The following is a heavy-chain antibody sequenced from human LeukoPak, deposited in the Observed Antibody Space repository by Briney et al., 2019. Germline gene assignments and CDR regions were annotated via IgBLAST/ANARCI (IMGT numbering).Heavy chain of an antibody. CDR3: AGHILGGNFDP. V-gene: IGHV4-59*08. Sequence: SETLSLTCPVSGDSISDYYWSWIRQPPGKGLEWIGYISYSGNTNYNPSLKSRVTISFDTSNNQFSLKLTSVTAADSAVYYCAGHILGGNFDPWGQGTLVTVSS. J-gene: IGHJ5*02. CDR2: ISYSGNT. CDR1: GDSISDYY. D-gene: IGHD4-23*01.